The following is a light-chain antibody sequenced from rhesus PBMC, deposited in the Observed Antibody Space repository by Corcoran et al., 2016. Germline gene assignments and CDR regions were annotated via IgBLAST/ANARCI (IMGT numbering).Light chain of an antibody. J-gene: IGKJ1*01. V-gene: IGKV3S9*01. CDR3: QQYSNWPRT. Sequence: EIVMTQSPATLSLSPGERATLSCRASQSVSSYVAWYQQKPEQAPRLLIYGASHRATGLPDRFSGSGSGTYFTLTISSLEPEDFAVYYCQQYSNWPRTFGQGTKVEIK. CDR1: QSVSSY. CDR2: GAS.